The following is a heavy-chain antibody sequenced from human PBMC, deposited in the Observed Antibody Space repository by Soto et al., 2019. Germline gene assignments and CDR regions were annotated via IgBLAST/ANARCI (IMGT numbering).Heavy chain of an antibody. V-gene: IGHV1-2*02. J-gene: IGHJ1*01. CDR2: INPNSGGT. Sequence: GASVKVSCKASGYSFTGYYMHWVRQAPGQGLEWMGWINPNSGGTNYTQKFQGRVTMTRDTSISTAYMELSRLTSDDTAVYYCARAPQWEPLPTAYWGQGTQVTVSS. D-gene: IGHD1-26*01. CDR1: GYSFTGYY. CDR3: ARAPQWEPLPTAY.